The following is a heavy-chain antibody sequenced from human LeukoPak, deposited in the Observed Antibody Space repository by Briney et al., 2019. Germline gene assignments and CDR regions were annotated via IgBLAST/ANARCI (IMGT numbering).Heavy chain of an antibody. J-gene: IGHJ4*02. CDR2: ISSSSSYI. V-gene: IGHV3-21*01. Sequence: GGSLRLSCAASGFTFSSYSMNWVRQAPGKGLEWVSSISSSSSYIYYADSVKGRFTISRDNAKNSLYLQMNSLRAEDTAVYYCARVSRGVEMATIGFFAYWGQGTLVTVSS. CDR3: ARVSRGVEMATIGFFAY. CDR1: GFTFSSYS. D-gene: IGHD5-24*01.